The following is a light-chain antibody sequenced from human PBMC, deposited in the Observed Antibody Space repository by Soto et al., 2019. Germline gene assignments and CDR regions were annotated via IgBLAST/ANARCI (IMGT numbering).Light chain of an antibody. J-gene: IGKJ5*01. CDR3: QQARSLPVT. CDR2: ATS. V-gene: IGKV1D-12*01. CDR1: QDVGRW. Sequence: DIQMTQSPSSLSSSLGDTVTITCRSSQDVGRWLSWYQQKPGKAPKILIFATSTLQSGVPSRFSGSGSGTDFTLTITSLQSEDFATYYCQQARSLPVTFGQGTRLEIK.